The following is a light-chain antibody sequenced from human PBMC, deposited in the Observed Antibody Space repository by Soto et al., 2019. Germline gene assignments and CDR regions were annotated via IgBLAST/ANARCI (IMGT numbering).Light chain of an antibody. CDR3: QQYNNWPPAWT. CDR1: QSFTSN. Sequence: EIVMTQSPATLSVSPGERATLSCRASQSFTSNLAWYQQKPGQAPRLLIYGASTRATGIPARFSGSGSGTEFTPPISSLRSEDFAVYSCQQYNNWPPAWTFGQGTKVEIK. V-gene: IGKV3-15*01. J-gene: IGKJ1*01. CDR2: GAS.